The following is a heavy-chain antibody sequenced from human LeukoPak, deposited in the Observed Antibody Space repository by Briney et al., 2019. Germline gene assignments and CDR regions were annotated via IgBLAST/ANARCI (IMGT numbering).Heavy chain of an antibody. D-gene: IGHD6-13*01. CDR3: AKDRKQQLVPYYYYGMDV. CDR2: ISGDGGST. J-gene: IGHJ6*02. Sequence: GGSLRLSCAASGFTFDDYAMHRVRQAPGKGLEWVSLISGDGGSTYYADSVKGRFTISRDNSKNSLYLQMNSLRTEDTALFYCAKDRKQQLVPYYYYGMDVWGQGTTVTVSS. CDR1: GFTFDDYA. V-gene: IGHV3-43*02.